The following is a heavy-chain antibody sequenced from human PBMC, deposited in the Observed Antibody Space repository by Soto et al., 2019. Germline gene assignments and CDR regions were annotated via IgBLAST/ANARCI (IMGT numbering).Heavy chain of an antibody. CDR2: ISGSGGSA. J-gene: IGHJ5*02. Sequence: PGGSLRLFCAASGFTFSSYAVSWVRQAPGKGLEWVSTISGSGGSADYADSVKGRFTISRDNPQNTLYLEMNSLRAEDTAIYYCAKDRFHVVVTVSIFDPWGQGTLVTVSS. CDR1: GFTFSSYA. D-gene: IGHD2-21*02. CDR3: AKDRFHVVVTVSIFDP. V-gene: IGHV3-23*01.